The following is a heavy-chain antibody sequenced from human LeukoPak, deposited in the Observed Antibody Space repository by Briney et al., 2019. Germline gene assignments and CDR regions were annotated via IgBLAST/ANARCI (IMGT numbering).Heavy chain of an antibody. J-gene: IGHJ4*02. Sequence: GGSLRLSCAASGFTFNNYAMSWVRQAPGKGLEWVSAISGSGGSTYYADSVKGRFTISRDNSKNTLYPQMNSLRAEDTAVYYCAKDRTNWAGAGYFDYWGQGTLVTVSS. V-gene: IGHV3-23*01. D-gene: IGHD6-19*01. CDR1: GFTFNNYA. CDR2: ISGSGGST. CDR3: AKDRTNWAGAGYFDY.